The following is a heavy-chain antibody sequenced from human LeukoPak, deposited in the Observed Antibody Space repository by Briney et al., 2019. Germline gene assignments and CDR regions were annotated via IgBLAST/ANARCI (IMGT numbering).Heavy chain of an antibody. CDR1: GFTFDDYG. D-gene: IGHD2-21*02. Sequence: SGGSLRLSCAASGFTFDDYGMSWVRQAPGKGLEWVAFIRYDGSNKYYADSVKGRFTISRDNSKNTLYVQINSLRAKDTAVDYCAKDGDPNRYFGRNYVDYWGQGTLVTVSS. J-gene: IGHJ4*02. CDR2: IRYDGSNK. V-gene: IGHV3-30*02. CDR3: AKDGDPNRYFGRNYVDY.